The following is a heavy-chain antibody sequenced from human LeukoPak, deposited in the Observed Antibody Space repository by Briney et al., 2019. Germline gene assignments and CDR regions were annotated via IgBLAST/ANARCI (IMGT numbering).Heavy chain of an antibody. CDR1: GFTFSSYA. CDR3: TYYYDRSGYYGFDY. CDR2: ISGSGGST. D-gene: IGHD3-22*01. Sequence: GRSLRLSCAASGFTFSSYAMSWVRQAPGKGLEWVSAISGSGGSTYYADSVKGRFTISRDNSKNTLYLQMNSLRAEDTAVYYCTYYYDRSGYYGFDYWGQGTLVTVSS. J-gene: IGHJ4*02. V-gene: IGHV3-23*01.